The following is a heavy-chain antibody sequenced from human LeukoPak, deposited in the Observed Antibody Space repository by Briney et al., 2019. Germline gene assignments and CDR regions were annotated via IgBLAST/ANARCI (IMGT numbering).Heavy chain of an antibody. D-gene: IGHD6-13*01. CDR3: ARWYSSSWYFDY. J-gene: IGHJ4*02. V-gene: IGHV5-51*01. CDR1: GYAFTTYW. CDR2: IYPGDSGT. Sequence: GESLKISCQVSGYAFTTYWIGWVRQMPGKGLQWLGFIYPGDSGTTYSPSFQGQVTISDDRSISTAYLQWNSLKASDTAIYYCARWYSSSWYFDYWGQGTLVTVSS.